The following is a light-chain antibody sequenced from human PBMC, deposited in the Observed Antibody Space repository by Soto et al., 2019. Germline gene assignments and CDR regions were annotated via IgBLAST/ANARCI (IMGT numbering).Light chain of an antibody. CDR3: QSYDGTNWV. CDR2: DDN. J-gene: IGLJ3*02. V-gene: IGLV6-57*01. CDR1: SGSIASNY. Sequence: NFMLTQPHSVSGSPGKTVTISCTRSSGSIASNYVQWYQQRPGSSPTTVICDDNQRPSGVPDRFSGSIDSSSNSASLTISGLKTEDEADYYCQSYDGTNWVFGGGTKVTVL.